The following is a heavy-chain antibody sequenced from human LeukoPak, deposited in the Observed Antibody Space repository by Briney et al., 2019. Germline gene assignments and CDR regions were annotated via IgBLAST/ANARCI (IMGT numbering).Heavy chain of an antibody. CDR3: ARGYYGSGSHYYGMDV. D-gene: IGHD3-10*01. Sequence: VASVKVSCKASGYTFTGYYMHWVRQAPGQGLEWMGWINPNSGGTNYAQKCQGRVTMTRDTSISTGYLELSRLRSDDTAVYYCARGYYGSGSHYYGMDVWGQGTTVTVSS. J-gene: IGHJ6*02. CDR2: INPNSGGT. V-gene: IGHV1-2*02. CDR1: GYTFTGYY.